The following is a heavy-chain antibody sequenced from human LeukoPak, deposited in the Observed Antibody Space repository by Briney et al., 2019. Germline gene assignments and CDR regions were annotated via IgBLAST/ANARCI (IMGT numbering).Heavy chain of an antibody. CDR2: ISGSGSST. V-gene: IGHV3-23*01. CDR3: ARQQRPSYVDS. D-gene: IGHD1-1*01. Sequence: GGSLTLSCSASGFSFSTDSWSWVRQAPGKGLEWVSTISGSGSSTYYADSVRGRFTIYRDNPKNTLYLQMNSLRAEDTALYYCARQQRPSYVDSLGQ. J-gene: IGHJ4*02. CDR1: GFSFSTDS.